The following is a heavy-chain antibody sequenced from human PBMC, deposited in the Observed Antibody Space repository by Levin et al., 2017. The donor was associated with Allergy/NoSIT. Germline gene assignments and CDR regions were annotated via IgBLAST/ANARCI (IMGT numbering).Heavy chain of an antibody. D-gene: IGHD3-22*01. CDR3: ARDRYYDSRGYELVY. CDR1: GYTFTGYY. J-gene: IGHJ4*02. CDR2: INPNSGGT. V-gene: IGHV1-2*02. Sequence: ASVKVSCKASGYTFTGYYMHWVRQAPGQGLEWMGWINPNSGGTNYAQKFQGRVTMTRDTSISTAYMELSRLRSDDTAVYYCARDRYYDSRGYELVYWGQGTLVTVSS.